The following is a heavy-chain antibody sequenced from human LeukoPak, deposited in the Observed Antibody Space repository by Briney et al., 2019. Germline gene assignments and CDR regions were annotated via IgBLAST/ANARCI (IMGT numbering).Heavy chain of an antibody. J-gene: IGHJ4*02. CDR3: AREVSAAGIHLDY. V-gene: IGHV3-23*01. D-gene: IGHD6-13*01. CDR2: ISGSGGST. Sequence: GGSLRLSCAASGFTFSSYGMSWVRQAPGKGLEWVSAISGSGGSTYYADSVKGRFTISRDNSKNTLYLQMNSLRAEDTALYYCAREVSAAGIHLDYWGRGTLVTVSS. CDR1: GFTFSSYG.